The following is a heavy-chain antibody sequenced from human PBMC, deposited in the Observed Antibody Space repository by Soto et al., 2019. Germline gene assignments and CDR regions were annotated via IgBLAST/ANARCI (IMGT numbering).Heavy chain of an antibody. Sequence: SVKVSCKASGGTFSSYAISWVRQAPGQGLEWMGGIIPIFGTANYAQKFQGRVTITADESTSTAYMELSSLRSEDTAVYYCAREGYSYGYGTGYWGQGTLVTVSS. D-gene: IGHD5-18*01. CDR2: IIPIFGTA. J-gene: IGHJ4*02. V-gene: IGHV1-69*13. CDR3: AREGYSYGYGTGY. CDR1: GGTFSSYA.